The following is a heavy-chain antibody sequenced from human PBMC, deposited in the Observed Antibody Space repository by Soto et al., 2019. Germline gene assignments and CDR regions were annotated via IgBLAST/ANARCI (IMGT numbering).Heavy chain of an antibody. CDR2: SAYDRGET. J-gene: IGHJ4*01. D-gene: IGHD3-10*01. V-gene: IGHV3-30*03. Sequence: PGISLRLSFAAADFEFSSYVIHWVRQAPGKGLEWVAASAYDRGETFYADSAKSRFTVSKEMSKNTAFLQMNALRHEDTAVYFCARDSGWPILNLDNWGHGTPVTV. CDR1: DFEFSSYV. CDR3: ARDSGWPILNLDN.